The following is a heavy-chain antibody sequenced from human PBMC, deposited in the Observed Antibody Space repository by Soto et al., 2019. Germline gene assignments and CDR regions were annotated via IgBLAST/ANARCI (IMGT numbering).Heavy chain of an antibody. D-gene: IGHD3-22*01. Sequence: SVKVSCKASGGTFSSYAISWVRQAPGQGLEWMGGIIPIFGTANYAQKFQGRVTITADKSTSIAYMELSSLRSEDTAVYYCARGGNYYDSSGYYCDYWGQGTLVTVSS. J-gene: IGHJ4*02. V-gene: IGHV1-69*06. CDR2: IIPIFGTA. CDR3: ARGGNYYDSSGYYCDY. CDR1: GGTFSSYA.